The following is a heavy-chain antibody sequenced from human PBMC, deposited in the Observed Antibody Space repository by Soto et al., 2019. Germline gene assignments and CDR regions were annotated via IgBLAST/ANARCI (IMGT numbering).Heavy chain of an antibody. J-gene: IGHJ6*02. CDR3: ASSTGSDYYYYYGMDV. V-gene: IGHV3-21*01. D-gene: IGHD6-25*01. CDR1: GFTFSSYS. CDR2: ISSSSSYI. Sequence: EVQLVESGGGLVKPGGSLRLSCAASGFTFSSYSMNWVRQAPGKGLEWVSSISSSSSYIYYADSVKGRFTISRDNAKNSLYLQMNSLRAEYTAVYYCASSTGSDYYYYYGMDVWGQGTTVTVSS.